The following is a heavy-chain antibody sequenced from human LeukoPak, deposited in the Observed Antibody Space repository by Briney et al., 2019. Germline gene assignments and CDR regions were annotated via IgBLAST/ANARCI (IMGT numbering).Heavy chain of an antibody. CDR2: SRLRGDTA. Sequence: ASVKVSCKASGYNFNSHYMHWVRQAPGKGVEWMGISRLRGDTARYAQKFDGRVTITRDTSTRTAYMELYSLTSEDTAVYYCARDPGPGNQIDYWGQGTLVTVSS. V-gene: IGHV1-46*02. CDR3: ARDPGPGNQIDY. D-gene: IGHD1-14*01. CDR1: GYNFNSHY. J-gene: IGHJ4*02.